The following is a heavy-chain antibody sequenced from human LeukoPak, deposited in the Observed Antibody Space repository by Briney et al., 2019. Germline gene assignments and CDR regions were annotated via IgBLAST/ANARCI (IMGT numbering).Heavy chain of an antibody. D-gene: IGHD3-16*02. J-gene: IGHJ4*02. V-gene: IGHV4-34*01. Sequence: SETLSLTCAVYGGSFSGYYWSWIRQPPGKGLEWTGEINHSGSTNYNPSLKSRVTISVDTSKNQFSLKLSSVTAADTAVYYCARGSRYVWGSYRPFDYWGQGTLVTVSS. CDR2: INHSGST. CDR3: ARGSRYVWGSYRPFDY. CDR1: GGSFSGYY.